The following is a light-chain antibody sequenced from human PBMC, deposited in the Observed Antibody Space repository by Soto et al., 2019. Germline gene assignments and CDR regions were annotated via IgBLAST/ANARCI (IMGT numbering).Light chain of an antibody. V-gene: IGLV1-40*01. CDR3: KSFDRSLTAWV. CDR1: SSNIGAGYD. Sequence: QSVLTQPPSVSGAPGQRVTISCTGSSSNIGAGYDVHWYQQLPGTAPTLLISGNTDRPSGVPDRFSGSKSGTSASLAITGLQTEDDADYYCKSFDRSLTAWVFGGGTKLTVL. CDR2: GNT. J-gene: IGLJ3*02.